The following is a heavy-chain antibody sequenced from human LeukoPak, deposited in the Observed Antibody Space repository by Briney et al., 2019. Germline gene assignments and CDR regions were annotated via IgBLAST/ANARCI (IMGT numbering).Heavy chain of an antibody. CDR3: ARVGATELLDY. Sequence: PGGSLRLSCAASGFTFSSYAMHWVRQAPGKGLEYVSAISSNGGRTYYANSVKGRFTISRDNSKNTLYLQMGSLRAEDMAVYYCARVGATELLDYWGQGTLVTVSS. V-gene: IGHV3-64*01. CDR2: ISSNGGRT. D-gene: IGHD1-26*01. CDR1: GFTFSSYA. J-gene: IGHJ4*02.